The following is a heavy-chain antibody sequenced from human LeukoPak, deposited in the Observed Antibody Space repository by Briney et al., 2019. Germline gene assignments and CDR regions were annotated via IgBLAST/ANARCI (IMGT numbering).Heavy chain of an antibody. V-gene: IGHV3-33*01. Sequence: PGGSLRLSCAASGFTFSSYGMHWVRQAPGKGLEWVAVIWYDGSNKYYADSAKGRFTISRDNSKNTLYLQMNSLRAEDTAVYYCARAPYYDFWSGYRTYYYYMDVWGKGTTVTVSS. D-gene: IGHD3-3*01. CDR1: GFTFSSYG. J-gene: IGHJ6*03. CDR3: ARAPYYDFWSGYRTYYYYMDV. CDR2: IWYDGSNK.